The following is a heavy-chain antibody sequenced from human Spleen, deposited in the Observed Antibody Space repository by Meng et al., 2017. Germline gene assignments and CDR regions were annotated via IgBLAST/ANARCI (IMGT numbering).Heavy chain of an antibody. J-gene: IGHJ4*02. CDR2: IYHSGST. Sequence: GPLRLSCAVSGGSISSNNWWSWVRQPPGKGLEWIGEIYHSGSTNYNPSLKSRVTISIDTSKNQFSLKLTSVTAADTAVYYAARGLVAVSGNVDYWGQGTLVTVSS. CDR3: ARGLVAVSGNVDY. CDR1: GGSISSNNW. V-gene: IGHV4-4*02. D-gene: IGHD6-19*01.